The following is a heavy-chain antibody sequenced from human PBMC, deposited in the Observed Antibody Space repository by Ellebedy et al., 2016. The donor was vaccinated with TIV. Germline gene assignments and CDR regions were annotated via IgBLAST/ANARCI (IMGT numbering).Heavy chain of an antibody. CDR3: AIDKDGGYGFDP. J-gene: IGHJ5*02. V-gene: IGHV3-64*01. CDR2: ISGKREIT. CDR1: GFTFSSYF. D-gene: IGHD5-12*01. Sequence: GESLKISCAASGFTFSSYFMHSVRQAPGMGLEYLASISGKREITYYANSVKGRFTISRDNSKNTLYLQLGCLRGEDMAVYYCAIDKDGGYGFDPWGQGTLVTVSS.